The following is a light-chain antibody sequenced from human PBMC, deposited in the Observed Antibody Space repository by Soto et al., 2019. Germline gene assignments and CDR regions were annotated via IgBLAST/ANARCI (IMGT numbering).Light chain of an antibody. Sequence: EIVMTQCPPTVSVSPGERATLSCRASQSVSGNLAWYQQKPGQAPRLLIYGASTRATGIPARFSGSGSGTDFTLTISSLQSEDFAVYYCQQYNNWPPTFGQGTRLEIK. V-gene: IGKV3-15*01. CDR2: GAS. CDR1: QSVSGN. CDR3: QQYNNWPPT. J-gene: IGKJ5*01.